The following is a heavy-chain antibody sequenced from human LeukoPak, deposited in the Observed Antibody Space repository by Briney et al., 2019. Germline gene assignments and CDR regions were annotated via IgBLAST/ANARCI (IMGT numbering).Heavy chain of an antibody. V-gene: IGHV4-59*01. CDR1: GGSISSYY. J-gene: IGHJ4*02. Sequence: PSETLSLTCTASGGSISSYYWSWIRQPPGKGLEWIVYIYYSGSTNYNPSLKSRVTISVDTSKNQFSLKLSSVTAADTAVYYCASYSSSWYYFDYWGQGTLVTVSS. D-gene: IGHD6-13*01. CDR2: IYYSGST. CDR3: ASYSSSWYYFDY.